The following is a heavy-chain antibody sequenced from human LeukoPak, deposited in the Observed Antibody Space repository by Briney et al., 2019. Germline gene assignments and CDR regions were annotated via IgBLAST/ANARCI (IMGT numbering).Heavy chain of an antibody. J-gene: IGHJ4*02. CDR3: AKGCDYYGSGSCFDY. CDR2: IVGSGGNT. Sequence: GGSLRLSRAASGFTFRNYAMSWVRQAPGKGLEWVSAIVGSGGNTYYADSVKGRFTISRDNSKNTLYLQMNSLRAEDTAAYYCAKGCDYYGSGSCFDYWGQGTLVTVSS. V-gene: IGHV3-23*01. CDR1: GFTFRNYA. D-gene: IGHD3-10*01.